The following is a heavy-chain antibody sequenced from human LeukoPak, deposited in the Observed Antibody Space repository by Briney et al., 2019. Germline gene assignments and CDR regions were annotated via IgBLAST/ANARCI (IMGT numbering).Heavy chain of an antibody. CDR2: TYYRSRWYN. CDR1: GDSVSSKSAA. D-gene: IGHD6-13*01. V-gene: IGHV6-1*01. J-gene: IGHJ5*02. CDR3: ARFLSTTWFLNWFDP. Sequence: SQTLSLTCAISGDSVSSKSAAWNWIRQSPSRGLEWLGRTYYRSRWYNDYAESVKSRITINPDTSKNQFSLQLNSVTSEDTAVYYCARFLSTTWFLNWFDPWGQGTRVTVSS.